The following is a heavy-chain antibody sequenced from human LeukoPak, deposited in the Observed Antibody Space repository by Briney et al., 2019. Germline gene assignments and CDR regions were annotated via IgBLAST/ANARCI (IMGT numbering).Heavy chain of an antibody. V-gene: IGHV3-48*04. D-gene: IGHD3-16*01. CDR3: VREVGRPRTFYFDS. J-gene: IGHJ4*02. CDR1: GFVFSRDN. CDR2: ISETI. Sequence: GGSLRLSCIASGFVFSRDNMNRVRQAPGKGLEWVAHISETIYYADSVQGRFTISRDNAKNSLYLQMRNLRVDDTAMYYCVREVGRPRTFYFDSWGRGTPVTVSS.